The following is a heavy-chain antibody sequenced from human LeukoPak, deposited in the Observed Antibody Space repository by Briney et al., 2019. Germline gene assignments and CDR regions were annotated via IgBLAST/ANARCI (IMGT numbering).Heavy chain of an antibody. J-gene: IGHJ4*02. D-gene: IGHD2-2*01. V-gene: IGHV3-7*01. CDR1: GFTFSNFW. Sequence: GGSLRLSFAAPGFTFSNFWMSWVRKAPGKGRGGVANIKQDGSEKYYVDSVKGRFTISRDNAKNSLYLQMNSLRAEDTAVYYCARVVPAAIAFDYWGQGTLVTVSS. CDR2: IKQDGSEK. CDR3: ARVVPAAIAFDY.